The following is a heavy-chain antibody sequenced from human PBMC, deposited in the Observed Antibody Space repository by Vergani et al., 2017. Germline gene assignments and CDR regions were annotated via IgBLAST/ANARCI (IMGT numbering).Heavy chain of an antibody. CDR2: ISSSSSYT. V-gene: IGHV3-11*06. D-gene: IGHD4-11*01. Sequence: QVQLVESGGGLVKPGGSLRLSCAASGFTFSDYYMSWIRQAPGKGLEWVSYISSSSSYTNYADSVKGRFTISRDNAKNSLYLQMNSLRAEDTAVYYCAKGFFTHDYSNRFDYWGQGSLVTVSS. J-gene: IGHJ4*02. CDR1: GFTFSDYY. CDR3: AKGFFTHDYSNRFDY.